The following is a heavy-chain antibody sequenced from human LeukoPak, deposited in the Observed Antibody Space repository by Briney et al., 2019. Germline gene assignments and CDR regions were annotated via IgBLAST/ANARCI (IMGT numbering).Heavy chain of an antibody. D-gene: IGHD5-12*01. CDR1: GFTVSSDN. CDR3: TKRNSGGYYDY. V-gene: IGHV3-66*02. Sequence: GGSLRLSCAASGFTVSSDNMSWVHQVPGRGLEWVAVVYSDDDGTNYADSVRGRFTISRDDSKSTVFLQMNSLRVDDTAIYYCTKRNSGGYYDYWGQGTLVTVSS. CDR2: VYSDDDGT. J-gene: IGHJ4*02.